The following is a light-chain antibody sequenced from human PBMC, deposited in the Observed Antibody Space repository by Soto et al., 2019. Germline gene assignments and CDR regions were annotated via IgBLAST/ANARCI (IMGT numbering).Light chain of an antibody. Sequence: EIVMTQSPATLSVSPGERATLSCRASQSASRNLAWYQQKPGQAARLLIYGASTRATGIPARFSGSGSGTEFSLTISSLQSEDFAVYYCQQYNNLPITFGQGTRLEIK. CDR2: GAS. CDR3: QQYNNLPIT. CDR1: QSASRN. V-gene: IGKV3-15*01. J-gene: IGKJ5*01.